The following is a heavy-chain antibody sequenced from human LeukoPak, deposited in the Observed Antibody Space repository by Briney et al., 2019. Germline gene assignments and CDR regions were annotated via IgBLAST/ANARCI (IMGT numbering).Heavy chain of an antibody. J-gene: IGHJ1*01. Sequence: GGSLRLSCAASGFTFSSYWMHWVRQAPGKGLVWVPRINSDGSSTSYADSVKGRFTISRDNAKNTLYLQMNSLRAEDTAMYYCARDGRYCSSTSCTNEYFQHWGQGTLVTVSS. V-gene: IGHV3-74*01. CDR3: ARDGRYCSSTSCTNEYFQH. CDR2: INSDGSST. D-gene: IGHD2-2*01. CDR1: GFTFSSYW.